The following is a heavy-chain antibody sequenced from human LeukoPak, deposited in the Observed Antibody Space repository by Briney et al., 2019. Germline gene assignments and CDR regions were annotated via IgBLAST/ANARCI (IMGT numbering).Heavy chain of an antibody. CDR1: GFIFRNYA. CDR3: AKWGDYDILTGYYVSDF. V-gene: IGHV3-23*01. CDR2: ITGSGDTT. D-gene: IGHD3-9*01. Sequence: GASLRLSCAASGFIFRNYAMSWVRQAPGKGLEWVSAITGSGDTTYFADSVKGRFTVSRDNSKNTLYVEMNTLRAEDTAVYYCAKWGDYDILTGYYVSDFWGQGTLVTVSS. J-gene: IGHJ4*02.